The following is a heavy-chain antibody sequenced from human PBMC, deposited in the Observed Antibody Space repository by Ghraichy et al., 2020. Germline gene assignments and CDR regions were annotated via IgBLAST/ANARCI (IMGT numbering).Heavy chain of an antibody. CDR3: TKGEVGASYYSYYMDV. Sequence: GGSLRLSCAASGFTFSNYAMSWVRQAPGKGLEWVSSFSGSGGSTYYGDSVKGRFTISRDNSKNTLYLQMNSLRAEDTALYYCTKGEVGASYYSYYMDVWGKGTTVTVSS. J-gene: IGHJ6*03. D-gene: IGHD1-26*01. V-gene: IGHV3-23*01. CDR2: FSGSGGST. CDR1: GFTFSNYA.